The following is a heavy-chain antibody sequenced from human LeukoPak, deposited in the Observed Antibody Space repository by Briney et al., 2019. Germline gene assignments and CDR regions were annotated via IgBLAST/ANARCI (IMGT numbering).Heavy chain of an antibody. J-gene: IGHJ5*02. CDR2: IYYSGST. D-gene: IGHD1-7*01. Sequence: SETLSLTCTVSGGSISSTSYYWGWIRHLPGKGLEWIGSIYYSGSTFYNPSLKSRLTMSVDTSKNQFSLKLSSVTAADTAVYYCARLWNSYTDWFDPWGQGTLVTVSS. CDR1: GGSISSTSYY. V-gene: IGHV4-39*01. CDR3: ARLWNSYTDWFDP.